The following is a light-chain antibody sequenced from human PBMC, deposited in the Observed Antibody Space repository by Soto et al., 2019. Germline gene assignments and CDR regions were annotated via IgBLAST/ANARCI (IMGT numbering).Light chain of an antibody. CDR3: QQYATPPET. CDR2: GAS. Sequence: EIVLTQSPGTLSLSPGERATLSCRASQSVTSTSLAWYQQKPGQAPRLLIYGASSRATDIPDRFSGSGSGKDVTLIISRLEPEDFAVYYCQQYATPPETFGQGTKVEIK. V-gene: IGKV3-20*01. J-gene: IGKJ1*01. CDR1: QSVTSTS.